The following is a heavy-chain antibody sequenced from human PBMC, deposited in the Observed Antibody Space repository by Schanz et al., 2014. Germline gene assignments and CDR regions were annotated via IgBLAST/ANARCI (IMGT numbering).Heavy chain of an antibody. Sequence: VHLVESGGGVVQPGGSLRLSCAASGFTFSDYSMNWVRQAPGKGLEWVSSISDSSSYIYYADSVKGRFTISRDNAKNSLYLQMSSLRAEDTAVYYCARDRVQYSSGWYSDSWGQGTLVTVSS. CDR1: GFTFSDYS. V-gene: IGHV3-21*01. CDR3: ARDRVQYSSGWYSDS. CDR2: ISDSSSYI. D-gene: IGHD6-19*01. J-gene: IGHJ4*02.